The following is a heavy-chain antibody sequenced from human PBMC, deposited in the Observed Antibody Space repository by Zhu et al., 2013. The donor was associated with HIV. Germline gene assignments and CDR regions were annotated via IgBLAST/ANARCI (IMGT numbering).Heavy chain of an antibody. D-gene: IGHD5-18*01. CDR2: ILPEFGTT. J-gene: IGHJ6*03. V-gene: IGHV1-69*13. Sequence: QVQLVQSGDEVKTPGASVKVSCKTSGYTFTNYGISWVRQAPGQGLEWMGTILPEFGTTNYAHKFRGRVSITADESSNTAFMELSSLTSADTAVYFCARSGYSYDTRLYYYYMDVWGKGTTVTVSS. CDR3: ARSGYSYDTRLYYYYMDV. CDR1: GYTFTNYG.